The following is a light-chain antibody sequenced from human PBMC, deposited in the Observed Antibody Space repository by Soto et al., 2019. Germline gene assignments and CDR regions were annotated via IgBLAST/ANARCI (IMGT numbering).Light chain of an antibody. CDR1: SSDVGGYKY. J-gene: IGLJ3*02. CDR3: VSYAGSNNLV. V-gene: IGLV2-8*01. Sequence: QSALTQPPSASGSPGQSVTISCTGTSSDVGGYKYVSWYQQHPGKAPKLMTYEGTKRPSGVPDRFSGSKSGDTASLTVSGLQAEDEADYYCVSYAGSNNLVFGGGTKLTVL. CDR2: EGT.